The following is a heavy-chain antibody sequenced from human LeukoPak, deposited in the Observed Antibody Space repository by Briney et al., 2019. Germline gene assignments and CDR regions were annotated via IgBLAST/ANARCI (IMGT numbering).Heavy chain of an antibody. CDR2: IYSGGST. D-gene: IGHD6-13*01. V-gene: IGHV3-66*02. Sequence: GGSLRLSCAASGFTVSTNYMSWVRQAPGKGLEWVSLIYSGGSTYHADSVKGRFTLSRDNSKNTLYLQMNSLRTEDTAMYYCARGSGNIAAAGSFDYWGQGTLVTVSS. CDR3: ARGSGNIAAAGSFDY. J-gene: IGHJ4*02. CDR1: GFTVSTNY.